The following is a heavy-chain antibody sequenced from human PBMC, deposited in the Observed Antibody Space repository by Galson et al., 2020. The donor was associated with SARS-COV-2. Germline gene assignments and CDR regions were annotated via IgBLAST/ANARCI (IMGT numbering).Heavy chain of an antibody. V-gene: IGHV3-30*02. CDR1: GFTFGDFG. Sequence: GGSLRLSCVASGFTFGDFGMHWVRQAPGKGLEWVAFMRLEQNRKYYADSLEGRFTISRDNSRNTLYLQMNSLKPEDTAVYYCAKEVEDMVTTTHYHYYGMDAWGRGTTVTVSS. CDR3: AKEVEDMVTTTHYHYYGMDA. D-gene: IGHD5-12*01. J-gene: IGHJ6*02. CDR2: MRLEQNRK.